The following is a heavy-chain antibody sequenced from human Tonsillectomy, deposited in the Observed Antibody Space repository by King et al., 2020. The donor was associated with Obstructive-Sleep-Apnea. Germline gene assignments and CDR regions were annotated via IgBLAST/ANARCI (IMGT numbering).Heavy chain of an antibody. CDR1: GFTFDDYA. J-gene: IGHJ4*02. D-gene: IGHD3-3*01. Sequence: VQLVESGGGLVQPGRSLRLSCAASGFTFDDYAMHWVRQAPGKGLEWVSGISWNSGSIGYADSVKGRFTISRDNAKNSLYLQMNSLRAEDTALYYCAKDLLRGVVIYYFDYWVQGNLVTVSS. CDR3: AKDLLRGVVIYYFDY. CDR2: ISWNSGSI. V-gene: IGHV3-9*01.